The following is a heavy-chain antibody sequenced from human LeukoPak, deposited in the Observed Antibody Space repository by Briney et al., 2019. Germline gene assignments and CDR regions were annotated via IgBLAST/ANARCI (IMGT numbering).Heavy chain of an antibody. CDR2: TSYSRTT. J-gene: IGHJ3*02. D-gene: IGHD6-19*01. V-gene: IGHV4-59*08. CDR1: GGSITGHY. CDR3: AKLGHSDGWYLGAFDI. Sequence: SETLSLTCAVSGGSITGHYWNWIRQTPGMRLEWIGYTSYSRTTIYNSYFKGRATMSIDTSKNQLYLNLTSVTATDTAVYYCAKLGHSDGWYLGAFDIWGQGTTVLVSS.